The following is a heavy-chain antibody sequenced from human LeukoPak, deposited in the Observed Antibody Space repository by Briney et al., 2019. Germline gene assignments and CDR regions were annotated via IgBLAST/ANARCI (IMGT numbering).Heavy chain of an antibody. V-gene: IGHV1-18*01. J-gene: IGHJ5*02. CDR2: ISAYNGNT. CDR1: GYTFTSYG. Sequence: ASVKVSCKASGYTFTSYGISWVRQAPGQGLEWRGWISAYNGNTNYAQKLQGRVTMTTDTSTSTAYMELRSLRSDDTAVYYCARDDPYCSSTSCYLLSAWFDPRGQGTLVTVSS. CDR3: ARDDPYCSSTSCYLLSAWFDP. D-gene: IGHD2-2*01.